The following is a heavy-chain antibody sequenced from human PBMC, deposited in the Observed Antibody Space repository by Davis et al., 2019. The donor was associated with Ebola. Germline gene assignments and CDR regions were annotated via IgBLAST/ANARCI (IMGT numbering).Heavy chain of an antibody. CDR2: ISYDGSNK. CDR1: GFTFSSYA. J-gene: IGHJ4*02. Sequence: PGGSLRLSCAASGFTFSSYAMHWVRQAPGKGLEWVAVISYDGSNKYYADSVKGRFTISRDNSKNTLYLQMNSLRAEDTAVYYCARTERKEDFDYWGQGTLVTVSS. CDR3: ARTERKEDFDY. V-gene: IGHV3-30-3*01.